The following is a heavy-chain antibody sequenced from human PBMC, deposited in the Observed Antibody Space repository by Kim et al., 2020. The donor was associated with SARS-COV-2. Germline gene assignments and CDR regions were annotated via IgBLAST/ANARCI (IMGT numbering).Heavy chain of an antibody. CDR2: LSYSGDP. CDR3: ARAVYLRGHDLDY. J-gene: IGHJ4*02. D-gene: IGHD1-1*01. V-gene: IGHV4-39*07. Sequence: SETLSLTCTVSGGSISSSNSYWGWIRQPPGKGLEWIGTLSYSGDPYYNPSLKSRVTMSVDTSKNQFSLKLTSVTAADTAVYYCARAVYLRGHDLDYWGQGTLVTVSS. CDR1: GGSISSSNSY.